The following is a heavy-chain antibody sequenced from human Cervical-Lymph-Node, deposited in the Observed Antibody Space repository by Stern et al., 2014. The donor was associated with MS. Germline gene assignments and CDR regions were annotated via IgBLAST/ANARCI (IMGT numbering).Heavy chain of an antibody. J-gene: IGHJ4*02. Sequence: QMQLVQSGAEVRKPGASVKVSCKASGYTFSGYAISWVRQAPGQGLEWIGWISTYNGNTAYAQKLQGSVTMTTDTSSNTAYMELRSLSSDDTAVYYCARQGLDYGDTFYFDYWGQGTLVTVSS. V-gene: IGHV1-18*01. CDR2: ISTYNGNT. D-gene: IGHD4-17*01. CDR3: ARQGLDYGDTFYFDY. CDR1: GYTFSGYA.